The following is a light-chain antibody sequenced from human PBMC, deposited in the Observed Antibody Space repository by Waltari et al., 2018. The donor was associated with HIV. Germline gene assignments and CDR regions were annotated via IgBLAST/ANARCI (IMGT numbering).Light chain of an antibody. CDR1: QTISSPY. CDR2: GAS. Sequence: EIVLTQSPGTLSLSPGERVTLSCRASQTISSPYLAWYQQKPGQAPRLLIHGASSRATGIPDRCSGSGSGTDFTLTISRLEPEDFAVYYCQQYDNSPGYTFGQGTKLESK. J-gene: IGKJ2*01. V-gene: IGKV3-20*01. CDR3: QQYDNSPGYT.